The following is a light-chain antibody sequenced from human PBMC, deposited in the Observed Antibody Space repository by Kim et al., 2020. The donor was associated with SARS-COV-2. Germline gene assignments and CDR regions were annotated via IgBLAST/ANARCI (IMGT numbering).Light chain of an antibody. V-gene: IGLV7-46*01. CDR1: TGSVTSDHY. J-gene: IGLJ3*02. CDR3: LLSYRDPRGV. Sequence: GGTVTLTCGSRTGSVTSDHYPYWFQQKPGQAPRTLIFDTNRRHSWTPARFSGSLFGARAALTLSGAQPEDEADYYCLLSYRDPRGVFGGGTQLTVL. CDR2: DTN.